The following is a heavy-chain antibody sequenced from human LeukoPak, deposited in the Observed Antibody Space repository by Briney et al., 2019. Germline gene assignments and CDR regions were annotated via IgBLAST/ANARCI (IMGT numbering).Heavy chain of an antibody. J-gene: IGHJ5*02. Sequence: PSETLSLTCTVSGGSISSHYWSWIRQPPGKGLEWMGYIYYSGSTNYNPSLKSRVTISVDTSKNQFSLKLSSVTAADTAVYYCAREGFLEWFGVFDPWGQGTLVTVSS. CDR3: AREGFLEWFGVFDP. V-gene: IGHV4-59*11. CDR2: IYYSGST. D-gene: IGHD3-3*01. CDR1: GGSISSHY.